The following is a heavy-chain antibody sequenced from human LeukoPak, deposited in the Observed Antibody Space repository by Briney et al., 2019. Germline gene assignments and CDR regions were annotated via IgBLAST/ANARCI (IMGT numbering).Heavy chain of an antibody. J-gene: IGHJ4*02. CDR1: GGSISRYC. D-gene: IGHD3-10*01. CDR2: ITYSWSA. V-gene: IGHV4-59*01. Sequence: PSETLSLTCTVSGGSISRYCWSWIRQPPGKGLEWIGYITYSWSASTNSSLKSRVTISVYTAKNQFSLKLNSVTAADTALYYCARLRMVRGVMEIYFFDYWGQETLVTVVS. CDR3: ARLRMVRGVMEIYFFDY.